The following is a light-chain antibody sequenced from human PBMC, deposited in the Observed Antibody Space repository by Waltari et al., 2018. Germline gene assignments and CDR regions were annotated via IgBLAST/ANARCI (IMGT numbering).Light chain of an antibody. V-gene: IGKV2-28*01. J-gene: IGKJ2*01. CDR1: QNLLHSNGNNY. CDR3: MQTLQTPPYT. CDR2: LGS. Sequence: DIVMTQSPVSLPVTPGKPASVPCRSSQNLLHSNGNNYLDWYLQKPGQSPQLLIYLGSNRASGVPDRYSGSGSGTDFTLKISRVEAEDVGIYYCMQTLQTPPYTFGQGTRLEIK.